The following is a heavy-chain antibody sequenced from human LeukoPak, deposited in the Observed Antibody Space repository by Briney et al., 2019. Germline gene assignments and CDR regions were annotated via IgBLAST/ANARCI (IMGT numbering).Heavy chain of an antibody. CDR3: ARVGTTGATADN. D-gene: IGHD4-11*01. Sequence: GASVKVSCKASGYIFTTYYMQWLRQAPGQGPEWMGIINPRGGSTDYAQKFQGRVTMTSDTSTSTVYMELKSLRSEDTAVYFCARVGTTGATADNWGQGTLVTVSS. CDR1: GYIFTTYY. J-gene: IGHJ4*02. CDR2: INPRGGST. V-gene: IGHV1-46*01.